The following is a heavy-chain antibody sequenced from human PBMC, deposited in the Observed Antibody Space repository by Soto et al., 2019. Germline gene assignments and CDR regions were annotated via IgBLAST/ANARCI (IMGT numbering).Heavy chain of an antibody. Sequence: SLNVSYTATGGTFSIYAISWVQQAPGQGLEWMGGIIPIFGTANYAQKFQGRVTITADESTSTAYMELSSLRSEDTAVYYCARISVAAAGYYYYGIDVWGQVHTVT. CDR1: GGTFSIYA. V-gene: IGHV1-69*01. CDR2: IIPIFGTA. CDR3: ARISVAAAGYYYYGIDV. J-gene: IGHJ6*02. D-gene: IGHD6-13*01.